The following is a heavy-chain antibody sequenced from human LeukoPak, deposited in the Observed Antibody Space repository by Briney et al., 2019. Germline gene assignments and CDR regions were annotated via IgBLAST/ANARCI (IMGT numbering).Heavy chain of an antibody. D-gene: IGHD3-3*01. CDR1: GFTFSSFT. Sequence: GGSLRLSCAASGFTFSSFTMNWVRQAPGKGLEWVSSITTSTSYIYYADSVKGRFTISRDNAKNSLHLQMNSLRAEDTAVYYCARDYSYGSGYLYWGQGTLVTVSS. CDR2: ITTSTSYI. J-gene: IGHJ4*02. V-gene: IGHV3-21*01. CDR3: ARDYSYGSGYLY.